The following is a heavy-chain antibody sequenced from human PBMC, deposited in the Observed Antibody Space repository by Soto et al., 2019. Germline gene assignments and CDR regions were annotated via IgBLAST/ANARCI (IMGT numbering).Heavy chain of an antibody. D-gene: IGHD3-3*01. CDR2: IYPGDSDT. Sequence: GESLKISCKGSGYSFTSYWIGWVRQMPGKGLEWMGIIYPGDSDTRYSPSFQGQVTISADKSISTAYLQWSSLKASDTAMYYCARLHGGDFWSGYRPEQYFDYWGQGTLVTVSS. J-gene: IGHJ4*02. CDR3: ARLHGGDFWSGYRPEQYFDY. V-gene: IGHV5-51*01. CDR1: GYSFTSYW.